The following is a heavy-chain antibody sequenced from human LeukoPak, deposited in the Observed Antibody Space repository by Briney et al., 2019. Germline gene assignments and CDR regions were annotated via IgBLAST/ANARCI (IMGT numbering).Heavy chain of an antibody. CDR1: GFTFSSYS. Sequence: GGSLRLSCAASGFTFSSYSMSWVRQAPGKGLEWVSSISSSSSYIYYADSVKGRFTISRDNAKNSLYLQMNSLRAEDTAVYYCAKEATDYDYVWGSYRYCDYWGQGTLVTVST. CDR2: ISSSSSYI. D-gene: IGHD3-16*02. V-gene: IGHV3-21*04. CDR3: AKEATDYDYVWGSYRYCDY. J-gene: IGHJ4*02.